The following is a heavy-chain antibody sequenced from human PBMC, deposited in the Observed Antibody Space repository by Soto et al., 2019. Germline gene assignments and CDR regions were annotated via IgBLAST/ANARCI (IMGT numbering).Heavy chain of an antibody. CDR2: ISGSGGST. D-gene: IGHD3-3*01. CDR1: GFTFSSYA. Sequence: GGSLRLSCAASGFTFSSYAMSWVRQAPGKGLEWVSAISGSGGSTYYADSVKGRFTISRDNSKNTLYLQMNSLRAEDTAVYYCAKDHVPLFPFWSGDAFDIWGQGTMVTVSS. V-gene: IGHV3-23*01. J-gene: IGHJ3*02. CDR3: AKDHVPLFPFWSGDAFDI.